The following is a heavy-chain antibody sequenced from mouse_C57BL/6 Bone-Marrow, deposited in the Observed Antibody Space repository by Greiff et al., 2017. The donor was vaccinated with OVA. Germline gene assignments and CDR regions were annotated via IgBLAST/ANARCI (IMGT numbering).Heavy chain of an antibody. J-gene: IGHJ3*01. CDR1: GYTFTDYY. CDR3: ARKEGDGCSAWFSY. CDR2: IFPGSGST. V-gene: IGHV1-75*01. Sequence: QVQLQQSGPELVKPGASVKISCKASGYTFTDYYINWVKQRPGQGLEWIGWIFPGSGSTNYNEKFKGKATLTVDKSSSTAYMLLSSLTSEDSAVDFCARKEGDGCSAWFSYWGHGTLVTVAA. D-gene: IGHD2-3*01.